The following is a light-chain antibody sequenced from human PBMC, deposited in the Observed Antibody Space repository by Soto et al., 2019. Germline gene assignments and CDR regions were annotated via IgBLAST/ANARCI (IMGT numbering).Light chain of an antibody. J-gene: IGKJ1*01. Sequence: VCTHSPCTLSLSRVERATLSCSVCQTVSSYSAWYQQQACRAPRILIYDASSRATGIPARFSGSGSGTEFIPTISILEPEDFAVYYCQQRSNWPPITFGQGTNVDIK. V-gene: IGKV3-11*01. CDR3: QQRSNWPPIT. CDR1: QTVSSY. CDR2: DAS.